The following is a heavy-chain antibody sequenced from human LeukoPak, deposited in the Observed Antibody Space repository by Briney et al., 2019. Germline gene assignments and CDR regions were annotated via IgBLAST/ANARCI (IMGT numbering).Heavy chain of an antibody. D-gene: IGHD6-6*01. J-gene: IGHJ4*02. Sequence: GGSLRLSCAASGFTFSSYAMSWVRQAPGKGLEWVSTISGTGGSTYYADSVKGRFTISRDNSKNTLYLQLKSLRADDTAAYYCAKDGMYSSSSSYYFDYWGQGTLVTVSS. CDR2: ISGTGGST. CDR3: AKDGMYSSSSSYYFDY. V-gene: IGHV3-23*01. CDR1: GFTFSSYA.